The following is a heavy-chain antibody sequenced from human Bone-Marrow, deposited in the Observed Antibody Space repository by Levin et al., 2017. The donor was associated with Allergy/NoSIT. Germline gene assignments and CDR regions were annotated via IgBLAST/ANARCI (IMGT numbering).Heavy chain of an antibody. Sequence: GGSLRLSCAASGFGFSSYDMNWVRQRPGKGLEWVSYISSGSGSRYYADSVKGRFTIARDNAKSSLYLQMNSLTAEDSAVYYCARITVWGTVSPERRDSWGQGVLVTVSS. D-gene: IGHD3-16*01. CDR1: GFGFSSYD. CDR3: ARITVWGTVSPERRDS. CDR2: ISSGSGSR. J-gene: IGHJ4*02. V-gene: IGHV3-48*03.